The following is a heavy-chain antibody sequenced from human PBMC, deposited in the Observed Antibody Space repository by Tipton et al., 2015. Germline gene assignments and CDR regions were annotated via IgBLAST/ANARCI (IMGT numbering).Heavy chain of an antibody. D-gene: IGHD3-22*01. V-gene: IGHV4-59*02. CDR1: GSAVSPYY. J-gene: IGHJ4*02. Sequence: TLSLTCTVSGSAVSPYYWNWIRQSPGKGLEWIGYMYYSGSTHYSPSLKSRVTISVDMSKNEVSLTLTSVTAADTAVYYCARGVDYYDSGPGDYWGQGTLVIVSS. CDR2: MYYSGST. CDR3: ARGVDYYDSGPGDY.